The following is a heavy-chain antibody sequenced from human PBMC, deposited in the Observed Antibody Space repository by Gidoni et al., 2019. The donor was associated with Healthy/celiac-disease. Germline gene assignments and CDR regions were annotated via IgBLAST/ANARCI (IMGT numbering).Heavy chain of an antibody. CDR3: ANSRGWYWYFDL. CDR1: GFTFSSYA. CDR2: ISGSGGST. D-gene: IGHD6-19*01. Sequence: EVQLVESGGGLVQPGGSLRLSCAASGFTFSSYAMSWVRQAPRKGLEWVSAISGSGGSTYYADSVKGRFTISRDNSKNTLYLQMNSLRAEDTAVYYCANSRGWYWYFDLWGRGTLVTVSS. J-gene: IGHJ2*01. V-gene: IGHV3-23*04.